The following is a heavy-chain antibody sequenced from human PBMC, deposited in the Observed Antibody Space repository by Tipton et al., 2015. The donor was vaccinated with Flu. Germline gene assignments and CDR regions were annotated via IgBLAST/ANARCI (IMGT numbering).Heavy chain of an antibody. V-gene: IGHV4-39*07. CDR3: ARGSGSGTDVTFYF. Sequence: TLSLTCTVSGGSISSVTYYWGWIRQPPGKGLEWIGNIYYSGNTYSNPSLKSRVTMSVDTSKNQFSLKLSSVTAADTAVYYCARGSGSGTDVTFYFWGQGTLVTVSS. D-gene: IGHD3-10*01. CDR1: GGSISSVTYY. J-gene: IGHJ4*02. CDR2: IYYSGNT.